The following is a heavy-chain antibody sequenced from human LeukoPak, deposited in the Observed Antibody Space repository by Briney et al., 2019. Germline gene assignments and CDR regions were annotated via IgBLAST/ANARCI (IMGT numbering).Heavy chain of an antibody. CDR3: ARLSVIVGAALEYYYYYMDV. V-gene: IGHV4-39*01. CDR2: IYYSGST. D-gene: IGHD1-26*01. J-gene: IGHJ6*03. Sequence: SETLSLTCPGSGGSIRSYYWGWIRQPPGKGLEWIGSIYYSGSTYYNPSLKSRVTISVDTSKNQVSLKLTSVTAADTAVYYCARLSVIVGAALEYYYYYMDVWGQGTTVTVSS. CDR1: GGSIRSYY.